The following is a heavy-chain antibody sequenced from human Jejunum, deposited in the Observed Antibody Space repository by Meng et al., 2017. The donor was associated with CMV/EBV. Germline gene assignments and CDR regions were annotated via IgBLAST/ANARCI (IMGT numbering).Heavy chain of an antibody. V-gene: IGHV1-2*02. CDR3: ARDSIGDSYFDY. J-gene: IGHJ4*02. CDR2: INPNSGAT. D-gene: IGHD2-21*02. Sequence: KVSGYSFAGYYLAWVRQAPGQGLEWLGWINPNSGATSYAQNFQDRVTMTRDTSISTAYMELNRLRSDDTAVYYCARDSIGDSYFDYWGQGKVVTVSS. CDR1: GYSFAGYY.